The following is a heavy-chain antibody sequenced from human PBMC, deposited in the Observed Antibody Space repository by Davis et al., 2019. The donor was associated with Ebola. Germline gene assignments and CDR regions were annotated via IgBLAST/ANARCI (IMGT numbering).Heavy chain of an antibody. D-gene: IGHD4-17*01. V-gene: IGHV3-48*03. CDR3: ARDTPGTVTNDY. CDR1: GFTFGDYA. J-gene: IGHJ4*02. CDR2: INIAGDIV. Sequence: GESLKISCSASGFTFGDYAMTWVRQAPGKGLEWISYINIAGDIVYYADSVQGRFTISRDDARNSLYLQMNSLKTEDTAIYYCARDTPGTVTNDYWGQGTLVTVSS.